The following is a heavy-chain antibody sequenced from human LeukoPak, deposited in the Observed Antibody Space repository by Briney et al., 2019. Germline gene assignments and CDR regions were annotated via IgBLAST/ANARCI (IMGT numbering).Heavy chain of an antibody. D-gene: IGHD2-8*01. CDR2: ISSTSIYK. CDR3: ARDPRIYCTNGICRDDYFDN. Sequence: GESLRLSCAAPGFTFSSYSMNWVRQAPGKGLEWVSSISSTSIYKYYADSVKGRFTISRDNAKDSLFLQMNSLRAEDTTIYYCARDPRIYCTNGICRDDYFDNWGQGTLVTVSS. J-gene: IGHJ4*02. V-gene: IGHV3-21*01. CDR1: GFTFSSYS.